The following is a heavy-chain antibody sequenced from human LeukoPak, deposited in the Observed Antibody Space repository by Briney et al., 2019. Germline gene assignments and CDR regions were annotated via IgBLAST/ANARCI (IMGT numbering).Heavy chain of an antibody. CDR3: ARERGIVGGTNFFDY. Sequence: ASVKVSCKASGYSFTSYGINWVRQAPGQGLEWMGWINAYNGNTNYVQKVQGRVTMTTDTSTTTAYMELRSLRSDDTAVYYCARERGIVGGTNFFDYWGQGTLFTVSS. CDR2: INAYNGNT. D-gene: IGHD1-26*01. V-gene: IGHV1-18*01. J-gene: IGHJ4*02. CDR1: GYSFTSYG.